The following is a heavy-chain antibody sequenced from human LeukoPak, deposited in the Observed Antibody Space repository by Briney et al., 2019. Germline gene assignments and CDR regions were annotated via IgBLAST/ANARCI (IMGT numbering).Heavy chain of an antibody. Sequence: GASVKVSCKASGGTFSSYAISWVRQARGQGLEWVGWISGDKGPTYYAPKLQGRVTLTTDTSTSTAYMELTNLRSDDTAVYYCARGGYSDYWGQGTLVTVSS. CDR1: GGTFSSYA. J-gene: IGHJ4*02. CDR3: ARGGYSDY. CDR2: ISGDKGPT. V-gene: IGHV1-18*01. D-gene: IGHD2-15*01.